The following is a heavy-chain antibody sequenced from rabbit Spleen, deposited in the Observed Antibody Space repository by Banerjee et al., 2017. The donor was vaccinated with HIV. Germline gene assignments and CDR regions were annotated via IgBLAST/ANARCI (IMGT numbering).Heavy chain of an antibody. CDR3: ARSYAGKAITSLNL. V-gene: IGHV1S40*01. D-gene: IGHD4-2*01. CDR1: GVSFSGNSY. J-gene: IGHJ4*01. Sequence: QSLEESGGDLVKPGASLTLTCIASGVSFSGNSYMCWVRQAPGKGLEWIGCVNTGNSAATYYASRAKGRFSISKTSSTTVTLQMTSLTAADTATLFCARSYAGKAITSLNLWGPGTLVTVS. CDR2: VNTGNSAAT.